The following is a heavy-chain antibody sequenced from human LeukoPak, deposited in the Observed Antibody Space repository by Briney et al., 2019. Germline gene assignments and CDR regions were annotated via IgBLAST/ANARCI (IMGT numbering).Heavy chain of an antibody. D-gene: IGHD3-16*02. Sequence: GGSLRRSCAASGFTFSSYEMNWVRQAPGKGLEWVSYISSSGSTIYYADSVKGRFTISRDNAKNSLYLQMNSLRAEDTAVYYCARDPGYRSFDYWGQGTLVTVSS. CDR2: ISSSGSTI. V-gene: IGHV3-48*03. CDR3: ARDPGYRSFDY. J-gene: IGHJ4*02. CDR1: GFTFSSYE.